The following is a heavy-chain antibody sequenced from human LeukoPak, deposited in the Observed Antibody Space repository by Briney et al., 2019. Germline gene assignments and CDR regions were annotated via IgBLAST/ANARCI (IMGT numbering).Heavy chain of an antibody. CDR1: GFTFSTFA. J-gene: IGHJ4*02. D-gene: IGHD3-16*02. CDR3: AKRRGELSPDY. V-gene: IGHV3-23*01. Sequence: GGSLRLSCEASGFTFSTFAMIWVRQPPGKGLEWVSSIFPSGGEIHYADSVKGRFTISRDNSKNTLSLQMNSLRAEDTAVYYCAKRRGELSPDYWGQGTLVTVSS. CDR2: IFPSGGEI.